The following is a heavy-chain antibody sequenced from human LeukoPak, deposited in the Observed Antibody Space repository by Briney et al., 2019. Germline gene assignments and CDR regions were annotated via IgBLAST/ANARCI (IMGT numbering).Heavy chain of an antibody. Sequence: SETLSLTCTVSGGSISSSSYYWSWIRQPPGKGLEWIGYIYDSGSTNYNPSLKSRVTISVDTSKNQFSLKLSSVTAADTAVYYCARDRYYGSGSYYNWGQGTLVNVSS. J-gene: IGHJ4*02. D-gene: IGHD3-10*01. CDR3: ARDRYYGSGSYYN. CDR2: IYDSGST. CDR1: GGSISSSSYY. V-gene: IGHV4-61*01.